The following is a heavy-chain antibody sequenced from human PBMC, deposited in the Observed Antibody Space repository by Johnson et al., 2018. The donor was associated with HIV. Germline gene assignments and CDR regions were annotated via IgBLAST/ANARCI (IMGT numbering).Heavy chain of an antibody. V-gene: IGHV3-48*01. J-gene: IGHJ3*01. CDR3: AKDEAQTLASAGRDAFDF. CDR1: GFTFSSYA. D-gene: IGHD6-13*01. Sequence: VQLVESGGGVVQPGRSLRLSCAASGFTFSSYAMHWVRQAPGKGLEWISYISSSGSTIYYADSVKGRFTISRDNSKDTLYLQMNGLRPEDTAVYYCAKDEAQTLASAGRDAFDFWGQGTAVTV. CDR2: ISSSGSTI.